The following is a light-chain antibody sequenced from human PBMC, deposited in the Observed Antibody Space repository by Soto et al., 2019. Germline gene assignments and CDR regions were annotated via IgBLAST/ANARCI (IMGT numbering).Light chain of an antibody. V-gene: IGLV2-14*01. CDR2: DVY. CDR3: VSYTSRSTHV. Sequence: QSVLTQPASLSGSPGQSITISCTGTSSDVGGYIWVSWYQHHPGKAPKLVIYDVYQRPSGVSSRFSGSNSGNTAFLTISGLQTEDEADYYCVSYTSRSTHVFGSGSKVTVL. J-gene: IGLJ1*01. CDR1: SSDVGGYIW.